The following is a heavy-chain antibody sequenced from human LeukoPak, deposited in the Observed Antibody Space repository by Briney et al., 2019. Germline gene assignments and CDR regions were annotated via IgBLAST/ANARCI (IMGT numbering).Heavy chain of an antibody. CDR1: GYTFTGYY. Sequence: ASVKVSCKASGYTFTGYYMHWVRQAPGQRLEWMGRINPNSGGTNYAQKFQGRVTMTRDTSISTAYMELSRLRSDDTAVYYCARDRGGGVIIDYWGQGTLVTVSS. CDR3: ARDRGGGVIIDY. CDR2: INPNSGGT. D-gene: IGHD3-16*02. V-gene: IGHV1-2*06. J-gene: IGHJ4*02.